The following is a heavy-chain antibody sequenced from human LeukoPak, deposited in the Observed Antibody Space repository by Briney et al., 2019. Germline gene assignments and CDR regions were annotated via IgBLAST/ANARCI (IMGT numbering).Heavy chain of an antibody. D-gene: IGHD2-2*02. CDR3: ARGLNGYCSSTSCYILY. Sequence: ASVKVSCKASGYTFTGYYMHWVRQAPGQGLEWMGWINPNSGGTNYAQKFQGRVTMTRDTSIGTAYMELSRLRSDDTAVYYCARGLNGYCSSTSCYILYWGQGTLVTVSS. CDR2: INPNSGGT. V-gene: IGHV1-2*02. J-gene: IGHJ4*02. CDR1: GYTFTGYY.